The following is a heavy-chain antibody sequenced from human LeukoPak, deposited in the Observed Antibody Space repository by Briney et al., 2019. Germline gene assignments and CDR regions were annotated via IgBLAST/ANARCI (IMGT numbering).Heavy chain of an antibody. CDR1: GGSISSYY. Sequence: PSETLSLTCTVPGGSISSYYWSWIRQPPGKGLEWIGYIYYSGSTNYNPSLKSRVTISVDTSKNQFSLKLSSVTAADTAVYYCARSGSGSYRSPYDAFDIWGQGTMVTVSS. D-gene: IGHD3-10*01. V-gene: IGHV4-59*08. J-gene: IGHJ3*02. CDR3: ARSGSGSYRSPYDAFDI. CDR2: IYYSGST.